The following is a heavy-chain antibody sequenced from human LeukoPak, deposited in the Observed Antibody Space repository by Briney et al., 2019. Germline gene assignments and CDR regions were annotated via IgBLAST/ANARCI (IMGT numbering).Heavy chain of an antibody. Sequence: GGSLRLSCAASGFTFNNYGMTWVRQAPGKGLEWVSAISGSGVTSFHADSVKGRCTISRDNSKNTLFLQMNSLRADDTAVYYCARRRCTGSSCFHPAEDSWGQGTLVTVSS. CDR3: ARRRCTGSSCFHPAEDS. CDR2: ISGSGVTS. CDR1: GFTFNNYG. D-gene: IGHD3-22*01. V-gene: IGHV3-23*01. J-gene: IGHJ4*02.